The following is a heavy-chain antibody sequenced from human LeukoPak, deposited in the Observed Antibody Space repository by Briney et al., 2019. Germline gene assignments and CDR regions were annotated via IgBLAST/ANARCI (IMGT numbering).Heavy chain of an antibody. CDR2: IYYSGST. V-gene: IGHV4-30-4*01. J-gene: IGHJ4*02. D-gene: IGHD2-15*01. Sequence: SQTLSLTCTVSGGSISSGDYYWSWIRRPPGKGLEWIGYIYYSGSTYYNPSLKSRVTISVDTSKNQFSLKLSSVTAADTAVYYCARADRIATAYCSGGSCYSGWYFDYWGQGTLVTVSS. CDR1: GGSISSGDYY. CDR3: ARADRIATAYCSGGSCYSGWYFDY.